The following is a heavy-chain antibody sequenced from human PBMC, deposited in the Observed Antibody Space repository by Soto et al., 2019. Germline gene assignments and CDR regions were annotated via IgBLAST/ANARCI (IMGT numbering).Heavy chain of an antibody. CDR3: ARDQSQNWFDP. CDR2: IYHSGST. Sequence: SETLSLTCAVSGYSISSGYYWGWIRQPPGKGLEWIGSIYHSGSTYYNPSLKSRVTISVDTSKNQFSLKLSSVTAADTAVYYCARDQSQNWFDPWGQGTLVTV. CDR1: GYSISSGYY. V-gene: IGHV4-38-2*02. J-gene: IGHJ5*02.